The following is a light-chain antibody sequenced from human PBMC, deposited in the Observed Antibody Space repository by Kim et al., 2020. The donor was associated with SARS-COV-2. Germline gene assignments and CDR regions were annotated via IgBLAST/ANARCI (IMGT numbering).Light chain of an antibody. CDR1: STKIGAGYD. CDR2: GNS. J-gene: IGLJ2*01. CDR3: QSYDSSLSGSYVV. Sequence: VTISGTGGSTKIGAGYDVHWYQQLPGTAPKLRIYGNSNRPSGVPDRFSGSKSGTSASLAITGLQAEDEADYYCQSYDSSLSGSYVVFGGGTQLTVL. V-gene: IGLV1-40*01.